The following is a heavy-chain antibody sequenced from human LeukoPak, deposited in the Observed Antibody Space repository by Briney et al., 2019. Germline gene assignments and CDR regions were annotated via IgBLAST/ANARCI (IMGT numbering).Heavy chain of an antibody. Sequence: SGPTLVNPPQTLTLTCTFSGLSLSTSGVGVGWIRQPPGKALEWLALIYWDDDKRYSPSLKSRLTITKDTSKNQVVLTMTNMDPVDTATYYCAHSLLRGYSGYDPDYFDYWGQGTLVTVSS. CDR1: GLSLSTSGVG. V-gene: IGHV2-5*02. J-gene: IGHJ4*02. CDR3: AHSLLRGYSGYDPDYFDY. D-gene: IGHD5-12*01. CDR2: IYWDDDK.